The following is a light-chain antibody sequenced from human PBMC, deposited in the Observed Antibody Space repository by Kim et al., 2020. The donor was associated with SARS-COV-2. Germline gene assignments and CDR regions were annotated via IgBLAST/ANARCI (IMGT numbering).Light chain of an antibody. Sequence: DIQMTQSPSTLSASVGDRVTITCRASQSITSWLAWYQQRPGKAPKLLIYKASTLESGVPSRFRGSGSGTEFTLTITGLQPDDFATYYCQQYDTYWTFGQGTKVDIK. J-gene: IGKJ1*01. CDR1: QSITSW. CDR3: QQYDTYWT. CDR2: KAS. V-gene: IGKV1-5*03.